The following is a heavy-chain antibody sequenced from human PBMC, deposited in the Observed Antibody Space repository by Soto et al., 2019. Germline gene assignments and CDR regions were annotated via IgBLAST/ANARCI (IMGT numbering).Heavy chain of an antibody. Sequence: GGSLRLSCAASGFTFSSYSMNWVRQAPGKGLEWVSYISSSSSTIYYADSVKGRFTISRDNAKNSLYLQMNSLRAEDTAVYYCARGHNWNYNWFDPWGQGTLVTVSS. V-gene: IGHV3-48*01. CDR2: ISSSSSTI. J-gene: IGHJ5*02. CDR1: GFTFSSYS. CDR3: ARGHNWNYNWFDP. D-gene: IGHD1-7*01.